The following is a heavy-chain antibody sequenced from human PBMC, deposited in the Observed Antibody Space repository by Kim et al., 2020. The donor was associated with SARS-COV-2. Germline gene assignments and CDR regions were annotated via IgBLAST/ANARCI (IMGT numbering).Heavy chain of an antibody. Sequence: GGSLRLSCAASGFTFSSYEMNWVRQAPGKGLEWVSYISSSGSTIYYADSVKGRFTISRDNAKNSLYLQMNSLRAEDTAVYYCARGIGLYYYYMDVWGKGTTVTVSS. CDR3: ARGIGLYYYYMDV. J-gene: IGHJ6*03. CDR1: GFTFSSYE. D-gene: IGHD3-10*01. CDR2: ISSSGSTI. V-gene: IGHV3-48*03.